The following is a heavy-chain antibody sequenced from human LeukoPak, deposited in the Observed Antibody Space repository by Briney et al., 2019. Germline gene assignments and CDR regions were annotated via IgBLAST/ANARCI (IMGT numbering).Heavy chain of an antibody. V-gene: IGHV4-39*01. CDR3: AATIGLRLGELYYFDY. D-gene: IGHD3-16*01. CDR1: GGSISSSSYY. Sequence: SETLSLTCTVSGGSISSSSYYWGWIRQPPGKGLEWIGSIYYSGSTYYNPSLKSRVTISVDTSKNQFSLKLSSVTAADTAVYYCAATIGLRLGELYYFDYWGQGTLVTVSS. J-gene: IGHJ4*02. CDR2: IYYSGST.